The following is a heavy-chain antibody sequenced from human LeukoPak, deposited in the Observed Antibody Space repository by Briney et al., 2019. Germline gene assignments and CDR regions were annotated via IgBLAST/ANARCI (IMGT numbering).Heavy chain of an antibody. J-gene: IGHJ4*02. V-gene: IGHV4-39*07. CDR3: ARERFVDTAMAEFDY. CDR1: GGSISSNSYY. Sequence: SETLSLTCAVSGGSISSNSYYWGWIRQPPGKGLEWIGSIYYSGSTYYNPSLKSRVTISVDTSKNQFSLKLSSVTAADTAVYYCARERFVDTAMAEFDYWGQGTLVTVSS. CDR2: IYYSGST. D-gene: IGHD5-18*01.